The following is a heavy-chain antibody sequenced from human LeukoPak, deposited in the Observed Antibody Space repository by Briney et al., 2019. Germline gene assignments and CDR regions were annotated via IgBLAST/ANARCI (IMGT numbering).Heavy chain of an antibody. CDR2: IYYSGST. D-gene: IGHD4-17*01. CDR1: GGSISSSSYY. CDR3: AREKSGVTTPAEYFQH. J-gene: IGHJ1*01. Sequence: PSETLSLTCTVSGGSISSSSYYWGWIRQPPGKGLEWIGSIYYSGSTYYNPSLKSRVTISIDTSKNQFSLKLSSVTAADTAVYYCAREKSGVTTPAEYFQHWGQGTLVTVSS. V-gene: IGHV4-39*07.